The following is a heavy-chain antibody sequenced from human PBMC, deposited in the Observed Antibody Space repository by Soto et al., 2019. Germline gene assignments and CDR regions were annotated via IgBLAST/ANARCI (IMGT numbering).Heavy chain of an antibody. Sequence: ASVKVSCKASGHTFTGYYMHWVRQAPGQGLEWMGWINPNSGGTNYAQKFQGWVTMTRDTSISTAYMELSRLRSDDTAVYYCARGSSPENYDFWSGSLGGPWGQGTLVTVS. J-gene: IGHJ5*02. CDR2: INPNSGGT. D-gene: IGHD3-3*01. V-gene: IGHV1-2*04. CDR1: GHTFTGYY. CDR3: ARGSSPENYDFWSGSLGGP.